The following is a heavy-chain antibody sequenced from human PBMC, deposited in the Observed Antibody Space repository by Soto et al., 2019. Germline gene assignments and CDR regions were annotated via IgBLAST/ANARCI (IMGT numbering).Heavy chain of an antibody. CDR3: AGSMSSFVSYYYAWNV. J-gene: IGHJ6*02. CDR1: GGFFSRYY. D-gene: IGHD3-10*01. CDR2: LYHSGST. V-gene: IGHV4-59*01. Sequence: PSETLSLNCTVSGGFFSRYYWSWIRQPPGKGLEWIAYLYHSGSTNYNPSLKSRVTISRDTSRNQFSLKLRSVTAADTAIYYCAGSMSSFVSYYYAWNVWGQGTSVTVSS.